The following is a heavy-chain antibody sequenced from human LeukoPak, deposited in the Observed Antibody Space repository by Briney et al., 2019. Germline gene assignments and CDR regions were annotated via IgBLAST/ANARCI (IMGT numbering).Heavy chain of an antibody. V-gene: IGHV3-23*01. D-gene: IGHD3-16*01. CDR2: ISCTGIRT. CDR3: AKDRGAAYYDYVWGSLGYY. CDR1: GFTFSSYA. J-gene: IGHJ4*02. Sequence: GSLRLSCAASGFTFSSYAMSWGRQAPGKGLEWVSSISCTGIRTYYADSVKGRFTMSRDNSKNTLYLQMTSLRAEDTAIYYCAKDRGAAYYDYVWGSLGYYWGQGTLVTVSS.